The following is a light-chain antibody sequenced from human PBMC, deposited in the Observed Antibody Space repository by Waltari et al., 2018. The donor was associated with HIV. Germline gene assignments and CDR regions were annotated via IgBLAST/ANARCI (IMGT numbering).Light chain of an antibody. CDR1: SSDLVSSDS. J-gene: IGLJ3*02. CDR3: TSYISSATPV. V-gene: IGLV2-14*01. CDR2: EVS. Sequence: QSGLTQPASVSGSPGQSITISCPGSSSDLVSSDSVSWYQHHPGKAPKVIIFEVSNRPSGIPNRFSGSKSGSTASLTISGLQAEDEAYYFCTSYISSATPVFGGGTKVTVL.